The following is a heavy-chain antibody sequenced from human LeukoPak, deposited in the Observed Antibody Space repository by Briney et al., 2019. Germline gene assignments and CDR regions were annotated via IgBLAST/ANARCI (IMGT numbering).Heavy chain of an antibody. Sequence: SETLSLTCAVYGGSFSGYYWSWIRQPPGKGLEWIGNIYYSGNTYYNPSLKSRVTISVDTSKNQFSLKLSSVTAADTAVYYCARTTEGGYTYDYFYYYYMDVWGKGTTVTISS. D-gene: IGHD5-18*01. CDR1: GGSFSGYY. CDR2: IYYSGNT. J-gene: IGHJ6*03. CDR3: ARTTEGGYTYDYFYYYYMDV. V-gene: IGHV4-34*01.